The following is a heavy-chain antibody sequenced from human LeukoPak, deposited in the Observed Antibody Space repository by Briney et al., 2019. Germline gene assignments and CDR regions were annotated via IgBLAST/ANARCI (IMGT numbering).Heavy chain of an antibody. CDR1: VFTFSRYS. CDR2: ISSNSNSI. V-gene: IGHV3-21*01. CDR3: ARGANINVFDI. J-gene: IGHJ3*02. D-gene: IGHD2/OR15-2a*01. Sequence: PGGSLRLSCAASVFTFSRYSMNWVRQAPGKGLEWVSSISSNSNSIYYADSVKGRFTISRDNAKNSLYLQINSLRSEDTAVYYCARGANINVFDIWGQGTMVTVSS.